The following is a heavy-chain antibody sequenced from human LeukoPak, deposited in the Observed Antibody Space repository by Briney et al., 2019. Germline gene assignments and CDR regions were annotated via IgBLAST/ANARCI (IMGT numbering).Heavy chain of an antibody. Sequence: NPSETLSLTCTVSGGSISSSSYYWGWIRQPPGKGLEWIGSIYYSGSTYYNPSLKSRVTISVDTSKNQFSLKLSSVTAADTAVYYCARSEVPGRGVIIFSWFDPWGQGTLVTVSS. CDR3: ARSEVPGRGVIIFSWFDP. D-gene: IGHD3-10*01. CDR2: IYYSGST. CDR1: GGSISSSSYY. V-gene: IGHV4-39*07. J-gene: IGHJ5*02.